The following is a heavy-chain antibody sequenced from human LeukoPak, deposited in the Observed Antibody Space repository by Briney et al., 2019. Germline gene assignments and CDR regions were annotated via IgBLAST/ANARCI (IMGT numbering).Heavy chain of an antibody. CDR2: IDHSGDT. V-gene: IGHV4-34*01. CDR1: GFTFDDYG. Sequence: GSLRLSCADSGFTFDDYGMSWVRQAPGKGLEWIGEIDHSGDTNYNPSLKSRATISIDTSKSQVFLKVTSVTAADAALYYCARGSPFQEWGQGTLVTVSS. CDR3: ARGSPFQE. J-gene: IGHJ4*02.